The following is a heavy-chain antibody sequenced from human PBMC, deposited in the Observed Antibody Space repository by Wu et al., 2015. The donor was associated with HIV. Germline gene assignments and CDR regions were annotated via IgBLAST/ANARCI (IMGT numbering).Heavy chain of an antibody. CDR1: GYTFTGYF. CDR3: ARYTGYCSGTSCLGYYYYMDV. CDR2: INPNSGGT. Sequence: QVQLVQSGAEVKKPGASVKVSCKASGYTFTGYFMHWVRQAPGQGLEWMGWINPNSGGTNYAQKFQGRVTMTRDTSISTAYMELSRLRSDDTAVYYCARYTGYCSGTSCLGYYYYMDVWGKGTTVTVSS. D-gene: IGHD2-2*03. J-gene: IGHJ6*03. V-gene: IGHV1-2*02.